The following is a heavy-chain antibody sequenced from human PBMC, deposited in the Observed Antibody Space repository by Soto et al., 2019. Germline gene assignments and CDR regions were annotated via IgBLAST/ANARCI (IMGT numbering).Heavy chain of an antibody. Sequence: ASVKVSCKASGYTFTGYYMHWVRQAPGQGLEWMGWINPNSGGTNYAQKFQGWVTMTRDTSISTAYMELSRLRSDDTAVYYCAKDLGVAPLKFHGFDVWGQGTTVTVSS. J-gene: IGHJ6*02. V-gene: IGHV1-2*04. CDR3: AKDLGVAPLKFHGFDV. CDR1: GYTFTGYY. CDR2: INPNSGGT.